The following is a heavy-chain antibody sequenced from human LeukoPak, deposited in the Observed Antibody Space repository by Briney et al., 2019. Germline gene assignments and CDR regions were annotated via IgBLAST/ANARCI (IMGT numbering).Heavy chain of an antibody. V-gene: IGHV4-34*01. Sequence: SETLSLTCAVYGGSFSGYYWSWIRQPPGKGLEWIGEINHSGSTNYNPSLKSRVTIPVDTSKNQFSLKLSSVTAADTAVYYCARYFDVGDYWGQGTLVTVSS. CDR3: ARYFDVGDY. CDR1: GGSFSGYY. J-gene: IGHJ4*02. CDR2: INHSGST. D-gene: IGHD3-9*01.